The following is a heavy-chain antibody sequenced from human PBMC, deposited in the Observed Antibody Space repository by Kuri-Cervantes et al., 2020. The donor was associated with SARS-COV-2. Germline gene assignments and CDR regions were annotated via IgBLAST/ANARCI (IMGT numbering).Heavy chain of an antibody. CDR3: ARISYDFCSGYSSYFDY. CDR2: IDSDDDK. J-gene: IGHJ4*02. Sequence: SGPTLVQPSQLLTLTCTFSGFSLSTSGMCVSWIRQLPGKAPEWLAPIDSDDDKYYSTSLKTRLTISKDTSKNQVILTMTNMDPVDTATYYCARISYDFCSGYSSYFDYWGQGTLVTVSS. V-gene: IGHV2-70*01. D-gene: IGHD3-3*01. CDR1: GFSLSTSGMC.